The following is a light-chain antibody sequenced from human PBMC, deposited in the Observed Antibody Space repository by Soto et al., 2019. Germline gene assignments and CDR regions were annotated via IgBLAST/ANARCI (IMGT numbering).Light chain of an antibody. J-gene: IGKJ1*01. V-gene: IGKV1-13*02. CDR1: QGISSA. CDR2: DAS. Sequence: AIQLPQSPSSLSASVGDRVTITCRARQGISSALAWYQQKPGKAPKLLIYDASSLERGVPSRFSGSGSGTDFTVTIISLQPEDFATYYCQQFNSYPSWTFGQGTKVEIK. CDR3: QQFNSYPSWT.